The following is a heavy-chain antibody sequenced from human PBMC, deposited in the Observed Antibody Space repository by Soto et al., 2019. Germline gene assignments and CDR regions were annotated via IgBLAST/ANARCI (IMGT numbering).Heavy chain of an antibody. V-gene: IGHV4-34*01. CDR3: XXXXGXNFDY. J-gene: IGHJ4*02. CDR1: GGSFSGYY. Sequence: QVQLQQWGAGLLKPSETLSLTCTVYGGSFSGYYWNWIRQPPGKGLEWIGEINHSGSTNYNPSLXXXXXXXXXXXXXXXXXXXXXXXXXXXXXXXXXXXXGXNFDYWGQGTLVTVSS. CDR2: INHSGST.